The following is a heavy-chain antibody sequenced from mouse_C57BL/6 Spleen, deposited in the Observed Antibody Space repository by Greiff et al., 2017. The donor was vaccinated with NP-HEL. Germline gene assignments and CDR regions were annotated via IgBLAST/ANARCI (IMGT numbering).Heavy chain of an antibody. Sequence: EVQLQQSGPELVKPGASVKIPCKASGFTFTDYNMDWVKQSHGKSLEWIGDINPNNGGTIYNQKFKGKVTLTVDKSSSTAYMELRSLTSEDTAVYYWTRIYDVYYFHATYSWGQGASVTVAS. CDR2: INPNNGGT. V-gene: IGHV1-18*01. D-gene: IGHD2-3*01. CDR3: TRIYDVYYFHATYS. CDR1: GFTFTDYN. J-gene: IGHJ4*01.